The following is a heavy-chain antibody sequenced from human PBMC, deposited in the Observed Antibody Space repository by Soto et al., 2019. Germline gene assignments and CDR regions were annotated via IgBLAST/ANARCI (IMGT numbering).Heavy chain of an antibody. Sequence: ASVKVSCKASGYTFTSYDINWVRQATGQGLEWMGWMNPNSGNTGYAQKFQGRVTMTRNTSIRTAYMELSSLRSEDTAVYYCARGSSGSYYDYYYGMDVWGKGTTFTVSS. J-gene: IGHJ6*04. CDR2: MNPNSGNT. CDR3: ARGSSGSYYDYYYGMDV. V-gene: IGHV1-8*01. CDR1: GYTFTSYD. D-gene: IGHD1-26*01.